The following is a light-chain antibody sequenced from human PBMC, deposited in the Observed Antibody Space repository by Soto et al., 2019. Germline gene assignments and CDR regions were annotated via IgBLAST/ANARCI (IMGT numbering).Light chain of an antibody. J-gene: IGKJ2*01. CDR3: QQYASSPRT. CDR1: QSVTNNY. V-gene: IGKV3-20*01. Sequence: EIVLTQSPGTLSLSPGERATLSCRASQSVTNNYLAWYQQIPGQPPRLLIYGASSRATGIPERFSGSGSGTDFTLNISRLEPEDFAVYYCQQYASSPRTFGQGTKLEIK. CDR2: GAS.